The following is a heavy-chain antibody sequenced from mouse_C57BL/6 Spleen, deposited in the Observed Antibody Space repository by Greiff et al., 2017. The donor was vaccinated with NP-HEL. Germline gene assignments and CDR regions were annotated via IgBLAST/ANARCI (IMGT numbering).Heavy chain of an antibody. CDR2: INPYNGDT. CDR1: GYSFTGYF. V-gene: IGHV1-20*01. Sequence: VQLQQSGPELVKPGDSVKISCKASGYSFTGYFMNWVMQSHGKSLEWIGRINPYNGDTFYNQKFKGKATLTVVKSSSTAHMELRSLTSEDSAVYYCASGYYGSSYEGDCWGQGTTLTVSS. D-gene: IGHD1-1*01. CDR3: ASGYYGSSYEGDC. J-gene: IGHJ2*01.